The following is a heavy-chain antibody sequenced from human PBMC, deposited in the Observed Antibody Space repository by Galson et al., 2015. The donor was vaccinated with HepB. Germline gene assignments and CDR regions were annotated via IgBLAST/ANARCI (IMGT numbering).Heavy chain of an antibody. CDR3: AKDANAGVYGDHSTPDS. Sequence: SLRLSCAASGFTFGDYAMHWVRQPPGKGLEWVSGISYIDGSIHYADFVQGRFTISRDNAKNILYLQMHSLRPEDTAFYYCAKDANAGVYGDHSTPDSWGQGTLVTVSS. CDR2: ISYIDGSI. V-gene: IGHV3-9*01. D-gene: IGHD4-17*01. J-gene: IGHJ4*02. CDR1: GFTFGDYA.